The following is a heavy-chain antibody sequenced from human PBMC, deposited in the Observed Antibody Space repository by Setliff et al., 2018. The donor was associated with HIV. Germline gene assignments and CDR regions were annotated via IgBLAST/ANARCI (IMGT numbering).Heavy chain of an antibody. D-gene: IGHD5-18*01. CDR2: IYFTGSS. CDR1: GGSISTYY. V-gene: IGHV4-59*08. J-gene: IGHJ4*02. Sequence: SKTLSLTCTVSGGSISTYYWSWIRQPPGKGLEWIGSIYFTGSSDNNPSLKSRVTLSVDTSKNQVSLKLSSVTAADTAIYYCARTRGYTYGYIDYWGQGTLVTVSS. CDR3: ARTRGYTYGYIDY.